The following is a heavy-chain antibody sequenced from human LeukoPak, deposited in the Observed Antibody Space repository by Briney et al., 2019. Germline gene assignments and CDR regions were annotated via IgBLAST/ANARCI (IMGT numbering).Heavy chain of an antibody. D-gene: IGHD6-19*01. CDR3: TRDLAAVPGPRMDV. CDR1: GFSFSSYY. V-gene: IGHV3-7*03. CDR2: INPDGSER. J-gene: IGHJ6*02. Sequence: GGSLRLSCAASGFSFSSYYMSWVRQAPGKGLEWVALINPDGSERYYVDSVKGRFTISRDNARNSLYLQMGSLRDDDTAMYFCTRDLAAVPGPRMDVWGQGTTVTVSS.